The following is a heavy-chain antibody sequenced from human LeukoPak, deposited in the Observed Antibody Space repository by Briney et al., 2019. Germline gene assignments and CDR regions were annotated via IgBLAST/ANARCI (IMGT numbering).Heavy chain of an antibody. CDR2: IFYSGGT. CDR1: GGSMSGHW. Sequence: SETLSLTCTASGGSMSGHWWSWIRQSPGKGLEWIGDIFYSGGTNNDSPLKSRLTMSLDTSKNQFSLKLSSVTAADTAMYYCARRNTADASIDFWGQGILVIASS. CDR3: ARRNTADASIDF. D-gene: IGHD2/OR15-2a*01. J-gene: IGHJ4*02. V-gene: IGHV4-59*08.